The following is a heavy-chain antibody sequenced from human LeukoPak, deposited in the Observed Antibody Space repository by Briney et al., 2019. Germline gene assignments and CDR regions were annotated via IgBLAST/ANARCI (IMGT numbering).Heavy chain of an antibody. CDR2: ISGSGGST. V-gene: IGHV3-23*01. Sequence: GGSLRLSCAASGFTFSSYAMSWVRQAPGKGLEWVSAISGSGGSTYYADSVKGRFTISRDNSKNTLYLQMNSLRAEDTAVYYCAKGSCSSTSCHRAFDIWGQGTMVTVSS. CDR1: GFTFSSYA. D-gene: IGHD2-2*01. J-gene: IGHJ3*02. CDR3: AKGSCSSTSCHRAFDI.